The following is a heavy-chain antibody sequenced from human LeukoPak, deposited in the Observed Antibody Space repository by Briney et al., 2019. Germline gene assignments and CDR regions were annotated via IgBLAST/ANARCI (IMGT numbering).Heavy chain of an antibody. J-gene: IGHJ4*02. CDR3: IRETAGAPPGD. V-gene: IGHV3-74*01. CDR2: INTDGTAP. CDR1: GFTFSNYW. D-gene: IGHD2-21*02. Sequence: PGGSLRLSCAASGFTFSNYWMHWVRQAPGKGLVWVSRINTDGTAPGYADSVKGRFTISRDNAKNTLFLQMNSLRADDTAVYYCIRETAGAPPGDWGQGSLVIVSS.